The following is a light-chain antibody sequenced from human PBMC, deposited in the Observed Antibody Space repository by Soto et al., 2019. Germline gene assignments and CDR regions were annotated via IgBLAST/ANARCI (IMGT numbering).Light chain of an antibody. CDR2: GTS. CDR3: QQYGSSVYT. J-gene: IGKJ2*01. V-gene: IGKV3-20*01. CDR1: QSVDSNY. Sequence: ENVLTQSPGTLSLSPGERATLSCSASQSVDSNYLAGYQHKPGQTPRLLLYGTSTRATGIPDRFSGSGSGTDVTLAINGLEPDDFAVYYCQQYGSSVYTFGQGTKLEIK.